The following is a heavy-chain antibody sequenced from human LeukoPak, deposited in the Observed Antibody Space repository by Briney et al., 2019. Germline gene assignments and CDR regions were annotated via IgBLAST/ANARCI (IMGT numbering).Heavy chain of an antibody. CDR3: ATVLLWFGELFRGTNWFDP. Sequence: ASVKVSCKASGYSFTAYDINWVRQATGQGLEWIGYINPNTGLTESAQKFQGRVSLTRDTSITTAYMELSSLRSEDTAVYYCATVLLWFGELFRGTNWFDPWGQGTLVTVSS. J-gene: IGHJ5*02. D-gene: IGHD3-10*01. CDR1: GYSFTAYD. V-gene: IGHV1-8*01. CDR2: INPNTGLT.